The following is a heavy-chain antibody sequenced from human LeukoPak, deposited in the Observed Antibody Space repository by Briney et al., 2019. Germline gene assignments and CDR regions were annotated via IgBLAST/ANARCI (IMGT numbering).Heavy chain of an antibody. Sequence: SETQSLTCTVSGGSISSYYWSWIRQPPGKGLEWIGYIYYSGSTNYNPSLKSRVTISVDTSKNQFSLKLSSVTAADTAVYYCARVPDYGGIAPFDYWGQGTLVTVSS. V-gene: IGHV4-59*01. J-gene: IGHJ4*02. CDR1: GGSISSYY. CDR2: IYYSGST. CDR3: ARVPDYGGIAPFDY. D-gene: IGHD4-23*01.